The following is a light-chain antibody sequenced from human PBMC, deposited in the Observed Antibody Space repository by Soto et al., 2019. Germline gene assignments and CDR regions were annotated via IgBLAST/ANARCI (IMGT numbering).Light chain of an antibody. J-gene: IGLJ2*01. CDR2: EVS. Sequence: QSALTQPASVSGSPGQSIAISCTGTSRDIGGYNYVSWYQQYPGRAPKLMIYEVSNRPSGVSDRFSGSKSGNTASLTISGLQAEDEADYYCSSYISSTTPIYGGGTKLTVL. CDR3: SSYISSTTPI. V-gene: IGLV2-14*01. CDR1: SRDIGGYNY.